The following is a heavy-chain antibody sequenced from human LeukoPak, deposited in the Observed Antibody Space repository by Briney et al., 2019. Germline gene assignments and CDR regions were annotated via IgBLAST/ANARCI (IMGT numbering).Heavy chain of an antibody. D-gene: IGHD6-25*01. J-gene: IGHJ5*02. CDR3: ARERVVSDYNWFDP. Sequence: SETLSLTCAVHGASFTGYSWSWIRQPPGKGLEWIGEVNRVGYTIYNPSLKSRVTISIDTSTTQFSLRLTSVTVAVTAVYFCARERVVSDYNWFDPWGQGTLVTVSS. CDR2: VNRVGYT. CDR1: GASFTGYS. V-gene: IGHV4-34*01.